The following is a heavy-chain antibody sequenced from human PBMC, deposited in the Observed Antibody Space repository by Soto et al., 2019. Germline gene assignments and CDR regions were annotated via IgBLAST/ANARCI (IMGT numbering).Heavy chain of an antibody. D-gene: IGHD6-19*01. CDR2: ISGSGGST. J-gene: IGHJ4*02. CDR3: ANSNFIAVVGNLK. Sequence: PGGSLRLSCAASGFTFSCYAMSWVRQAPGKGLEWVSAISGSGGSTYYADSVKGRFTISRDNSKNTLYLQMNSLRAEDTAVYYCANSNFIAVVGNLKWGQGTLVTVSS. V-gene: IGHV3-23*01. CDR1: GFTFSCYA.